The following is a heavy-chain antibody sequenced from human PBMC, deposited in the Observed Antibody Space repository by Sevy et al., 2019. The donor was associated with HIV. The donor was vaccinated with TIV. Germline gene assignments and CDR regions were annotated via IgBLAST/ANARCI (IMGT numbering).Heavy chain of an antibody. CDR2: ISSSSSYT. CDR3: ARHRAHGSGCLQD. D-gene: IGHD3-10*01. Sequence: GGSLRLSCAASGFTFSDYYVSWIRQAPGKGLEWVSYISSSSSYTNYADSVKGRFTISRDNAKNSLYLQMNSLRAEDTAVYYCARHRAHGSGCLQDWGQGTLVTVSS. J-gene: IGHJ4*02. CDR1: GFTFSDYY. V-gene: IGHV3-11*06.